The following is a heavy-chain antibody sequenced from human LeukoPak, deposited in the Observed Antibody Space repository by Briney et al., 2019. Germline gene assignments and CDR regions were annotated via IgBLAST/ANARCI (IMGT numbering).Heavy chain of an antibody. CDR2: IYYSGST. D-gene: IGHD2-2*01. CDR1: GGSISSYY. V-gene: IGHV4-59*08. J-gene: IGHJ6*02. CDR3: ARGYQLPGGPYGMDV. Sequence: KPSETLSLTCTVSGGSISSYYWSWIRQPPGKGLEWIGYIYYSGSTNYNPSLKSRVTISVDTSKNQFSLKLSSVTAADTAVYYCARGYQLPGGPYGMDVWGQGTTVTVSS.